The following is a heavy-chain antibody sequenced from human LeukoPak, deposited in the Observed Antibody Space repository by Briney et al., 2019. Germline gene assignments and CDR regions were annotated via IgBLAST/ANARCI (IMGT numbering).Heavy chain of an antibody. V-gene: IGHV4-39*01. Sequence: SETLSLTCTVSGGSISSSSYYWGWIRQPPGKGLEWIGSIYYSGSTYYNPPLKSRVTISVDTSKNQFSLKLSSVTAADTAVYYCARQGSLSYYWFDPWGQGTLVTVSS. D-gene: IGHD1-26*01. CDR1: GGSISSSSYY. CDR2: IYYSGST. CDR3: ARQGSLSYYWFDP. J-gene: IGHJ5*02.